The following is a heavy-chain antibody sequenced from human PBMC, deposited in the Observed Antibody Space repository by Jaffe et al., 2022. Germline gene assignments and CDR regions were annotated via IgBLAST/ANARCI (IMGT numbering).Heavy chain of an antibody. CDR1: GFTFSTIW. D-gene: IGHD3-10*01. J-gene: IGHJ4*02. V-gene: IGHV3-7*05. Sequence: EVQVVESGGGLVQPGGSRRLSCAASGFTFSTIWMSWVRQAQGKGPEWVANIKPDGSEKFYVDSVKGRFTISRDNAKNSLYLQMNNLRADDTAVYYCVREPEFCYGAGSCFDYWGQGTLVTVSS. CDR2: IKPDGSEK. CDR3: VREPEFCYGAGSCFDY.